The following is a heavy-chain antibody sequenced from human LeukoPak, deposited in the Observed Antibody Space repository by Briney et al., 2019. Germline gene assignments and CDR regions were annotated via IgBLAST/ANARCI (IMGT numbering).Heavy chain of an antibody. CDR2: ISGSGGST. D-gene: IGHD1-26*01. CDR3: AKAMGATLFDY. CDR1: GFTFSSYA. J-gene: IGHJ4*02. V-gene: IGHV3-23*01. Sequence: GGSLRLSCAASGFTFSSYAMSWVRQAPGKGLEWVSGISGSGGSTYYADSVRGRFTISRDNSKNTLYLQMNSLRAGDTAVYYCAKAMGATLFDYWGQGTLVTVSS.